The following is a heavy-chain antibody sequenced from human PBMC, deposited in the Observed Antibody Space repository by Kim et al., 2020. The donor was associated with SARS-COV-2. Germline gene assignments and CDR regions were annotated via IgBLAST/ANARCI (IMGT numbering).Heavy chain of an antibody. J-gene: IGHJ5*02. V-gene: IGHV4-39*01. D-gene: IGHD3-10*01. Sequence: SETLSLTCTVSGGSISSSSYYWGWIRQPPGKGLEWIGSIYYSGSTYYNPSLKSRVTISIDTSKNQFSLKLSSVTAADTAVYYCARQGRGYYGSARYNWFDPWGQGTLVTVSS. CDR1: GGSISSSSYY. CDR2: IYYSGST. CDR3: ARQGRGYYGSARYNWFDP.